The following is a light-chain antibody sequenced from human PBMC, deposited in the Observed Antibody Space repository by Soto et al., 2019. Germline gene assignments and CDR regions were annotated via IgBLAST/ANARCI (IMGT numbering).Light chain of an antibody. Sequence: DIQMTQSPSTLSASVGDRVTITCRASQSISSWLAWYQQKPGKAPKLLIYDASSLESGVPSRFSGSGSVTEFTLTISSLQPDDFATYYCQQYNSYSPRTFGQGTKV. V-gene: IGKV1-5*01. J-gene: IGKJ1*01. CDR3: QQYNSYSPRT. CDR2: DAS. CDR1: QSISSW.